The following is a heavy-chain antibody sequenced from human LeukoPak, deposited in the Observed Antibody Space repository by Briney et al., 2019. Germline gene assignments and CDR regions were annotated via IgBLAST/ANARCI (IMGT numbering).Heavy chain of an antibody. Sequence: GESLKISCEGSGYRFTTYWIAWVRQMSGKGLEWMGIIYPGDSDTRYSPSFQGQVTISADKSISTAYLQWSSLRASDTAMYYCARQSLGYCSSTSCYSYGMDVWGQGTTVTVSS. V-gene: IGHV5-51*01. D-gene: IGHD2-2*02. CDR3: ARQSLGYCSSTSCYSYGMDV. CDR2: IYPGDSDT. CDR1: GYRFTTYW. J-gene: IGHJ6*02.